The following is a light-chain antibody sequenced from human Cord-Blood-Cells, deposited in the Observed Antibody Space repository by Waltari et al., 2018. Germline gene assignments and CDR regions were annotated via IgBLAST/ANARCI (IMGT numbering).Light chain of an antibody. CDR2: YDS. CDR1: NIGSKS. V-gene: IGLV3-21*04. J-gene: IGLJ3*02. Sequence: SYVLTQPPSVSVAPGKTARITCGGNNIGSKSVHWYQQKPGQAPVLVIYYDSDRPSGIPERFSVSNTGNTATLTISRVEAGDEADYYWQVWDSSSDHRVFGGGSKLTVL. CDR3: QVWDSSSDHRV.